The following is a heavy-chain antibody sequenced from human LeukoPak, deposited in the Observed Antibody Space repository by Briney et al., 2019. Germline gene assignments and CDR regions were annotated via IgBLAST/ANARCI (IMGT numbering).Heavy chain of an antibody. CDR1: GYTFTSYD. V-gene: IGHV1-8*01. CDR3: ARRAVGNSYHYYMDV. CDR2: MNPNSGNT. D-gene: IGHD6-19*01. Sequence: GASVKVSCKASGYTFTSYDINWVRQATGQGLEWMGWMNPNSGNTGYAQKFQGRVTMTRNTSISTAYMELSSLRSEDTAVYYCARRAVGNSYHYYMDVWGKGTTVTVSS. J-gene: IGHJ6*03.